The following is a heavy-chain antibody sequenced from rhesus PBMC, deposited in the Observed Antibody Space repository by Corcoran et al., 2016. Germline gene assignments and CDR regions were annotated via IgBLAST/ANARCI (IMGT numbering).Heavy chain of an antibody. D-gene: IGHD1-26*01. CDR2: IYGNNASP. CDR3: ARSINWYFDI. V-gene: IGHV4-81*01. J-gene: IGHJ2*01. CDR1: GVSLYGNY. Sequence: QVLLQESGPGLVKPSETLSLTCAVSGVSLYGNYWTWIRQSPGKELEWIGYIYGNNASPNYNPSLKNRVTISKDPSKNQFSLKLSSVTAADTAVYYCARSINWYFDIWGPGTPITISS.